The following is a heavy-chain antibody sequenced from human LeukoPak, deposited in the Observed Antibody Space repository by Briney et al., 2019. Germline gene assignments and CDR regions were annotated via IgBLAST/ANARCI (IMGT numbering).Heavy chain of an antibody. J-gene: IGHJ5*02. CDR1: GFTFSDYY. CDR2: ISSSGSTI. CDR3: AREVVYYYDSSGIRGP. D-gene: IGHD3-22*01. V-gene: IGHV3-11*01. Sequence: GGSLRLSCAASGFTFSDYYMSWIRQAPGKGLEWVSYISSSGSTIYYADSVKGRFTISRDNAKNSLYLQMNSLRAEDTAVYYCAREVVYYYDSSGIRGPWGQGTLVTVSS.